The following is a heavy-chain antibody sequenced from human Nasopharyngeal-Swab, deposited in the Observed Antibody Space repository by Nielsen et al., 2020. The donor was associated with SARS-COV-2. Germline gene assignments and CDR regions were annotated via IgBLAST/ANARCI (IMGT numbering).Heavy chain of an antibody. D-gene: IGHD6-13*01. CDR1: GGTFSSYA. J-gene: IGHJ6*03. CDR2: IIPIFGTA. Sequence: AVKVSCKASGGTFSSYAISWVREDPGQGLEWRGGIIPIFGTANYAQKFQGRVTITADESTSTAYMELSSLRSEDTAVYYCARVSSPEGLIVDYYYYYMDVWGKGTTVTVSS. V-gene: IGHV1-69*13. CDR3: ARVSSPEGLIVDYYYYYMDV.